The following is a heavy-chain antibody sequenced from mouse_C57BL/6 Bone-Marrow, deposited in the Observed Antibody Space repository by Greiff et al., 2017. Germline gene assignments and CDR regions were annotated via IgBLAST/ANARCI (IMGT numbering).Heavy chain of an antibody. CDR2: IWRGGST. CDR1: GFSLTSYG. Sequence: VQLQQSGPGLVQPSQSLSITCPVSGFSLTSYGVHWVRQSPGKGLEWLGVIWRGGSTDYNAAFMSRLSITKDNSKSQVFFKMNSLQADDTAIYYCAKSGSSSWYGDVWGTGTTVTVSS. V-gene: IGHV2-5*01. D-gene: IGHD1-1*01. CDR3: AKSGSSSWYGDV. J-gene: IGHJ1*03.